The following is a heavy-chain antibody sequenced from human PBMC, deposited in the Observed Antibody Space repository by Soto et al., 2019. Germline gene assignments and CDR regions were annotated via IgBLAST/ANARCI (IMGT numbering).Heavy chain of an antibody. CDR2: ISSTGGST. Sequence: EVQLLESGGGLVQPGGSLRLSCAASGFTFGSYAMSWVRQAPGKGLEWVSGISSTGGSTYFAGSVKGRFTISRDNSKTTVFLQMNSLRVEDTAVYYCVKASHYLDSSSDYYYDVFDFWGQGTLVTVSS. CDR1: GFTFGSYA. D-gene: IGHD3-22*01. J-gene: IGHJ4*02. V-gene: IGHV3-23*01. CDR3: VKASHYLDSSSDYYYDVFDF.